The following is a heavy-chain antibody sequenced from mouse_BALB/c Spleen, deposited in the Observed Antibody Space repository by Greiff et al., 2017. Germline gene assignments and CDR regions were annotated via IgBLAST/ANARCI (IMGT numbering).Heavy chain of an antibody. D-gene: IGHD2-1*01. CDR3: TRGGNYVRAMDY. V-gene: IGHV1S81*02. CDR1: GYTFTSYY. CDR2: INPSNGGT. Sequence: VQLQQSGAELVKPGASVKLSCKASGYTFTSYYMYWVKQRPGQGLEWIGEINPSNGGTNFNEKFKSKATLTVDKSSSTAYMQLSSLTSEDSAVYYCTRGGNYVRAMDYWGQGTSVTVSS. J-gene: IGHJ4*01.